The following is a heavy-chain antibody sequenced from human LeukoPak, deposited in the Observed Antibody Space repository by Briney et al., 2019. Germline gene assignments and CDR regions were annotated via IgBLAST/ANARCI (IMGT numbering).Heavy chain of an antibody. CDR3: ARHSSDYSGYDRRWGRYFDY. CDR2: IHYSGSP. Sequence: VKPSETLSLTCTVSGGSISGSYWSWIRQPPGKGLEYIGQIHYSGSPNYNPSLESRITISVDSSKNQFSLKVSSVTAADTAVYYCARHSSDYSGYDRRWGRYFDYWGQGTLVTVSS. D-gene: IGHD5-12*01. J-gene: IGHJ4*02. CDR1: GGSISGSY. V-gene: IGHV4-59*08.